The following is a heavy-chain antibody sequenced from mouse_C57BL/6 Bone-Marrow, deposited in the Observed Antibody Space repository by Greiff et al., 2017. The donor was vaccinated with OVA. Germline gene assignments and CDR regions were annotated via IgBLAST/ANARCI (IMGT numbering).Heavy chain of an antibody. J-gene: IGHJ4*01. V-gene: IGHV1-62-2*01. Sequence: VQLQESGAELVKPGASVKLSCKASGYTFTEYTIHWVKQRSGPGLEWIGWIYPGSGSIKYNEKFKDKATLTAAKSSSTVYMELSRLTSEDAAVYFGAGHEDYPRWSMDYWGQGTSVTVSS. CDR1: GYTFTEYT. CDR3: AGHEDYPRWSMDY. D-gene: IGHD2-3*01. CDR2: IYPGSGSI.